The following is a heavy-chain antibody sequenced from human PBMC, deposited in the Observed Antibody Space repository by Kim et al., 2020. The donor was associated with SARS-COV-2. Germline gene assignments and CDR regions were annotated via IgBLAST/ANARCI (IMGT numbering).Heavy chain of an antibody. CDR3: ARDYSSSWYLKYYYYYGMDV. Sequence: GGSLRLSCAASGFTFSSYGMHWVRQAPGKGLEWVAVIWYDGSNKYYADSVKGRFTISRDNSKNTLYLQMNSLRAEDTAVYYCARDYSSSWYLKYYYYYGMDVWGQGTTVTVSS. V-gene: IGHV3-33*01. J-gene: IGHJ6*02. CDR2: IWYDGSNK. D-gene: IGHD6-13*01. CDR1: GFTFSSYG.